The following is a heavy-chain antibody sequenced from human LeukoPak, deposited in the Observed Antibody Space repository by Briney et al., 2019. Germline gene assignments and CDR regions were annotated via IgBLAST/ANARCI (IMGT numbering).Heavy chain of an antibody. J-gene: IGHJ3*02. Sequence: GGSLRLSCAASGFTVSSNYMSWVRQAPGKGLEWVSVIYSGGSTYYADSVKGRFAISRDNSKNTLYLQMNSLRAEDTAVYYCARIALVVANDAFDIWGQGTMVTVSS. D-gene: IGHD3-22*01. CDR2: IYSGGST. V-gene: IGHV3-53*01. CDR3: ARIALVVANDAFDI. CDR1: GFTVSSNY.